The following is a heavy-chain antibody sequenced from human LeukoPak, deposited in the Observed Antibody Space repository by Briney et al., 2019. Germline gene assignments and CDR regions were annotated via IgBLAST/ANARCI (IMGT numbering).Heavy chain of an antibody. CDR1: GFTFSNHE. V-gene: IGHV3-48*03. D-gene: IGHD5-18*01. CDR3: ARLRGYSYGLDY. Sequence: GGSLRLSCAASGFTFSNHEMNWVRQAPGKGPEWLSYISSSGGTIYYADSVKGRFTISRDTAKNSLYLQMNSLRAEDTAVYYCARLRGYSYGLDYWGQGTLVTVSS. J-gene: IGHJ4*02. CDR2: ISSSGGTI.